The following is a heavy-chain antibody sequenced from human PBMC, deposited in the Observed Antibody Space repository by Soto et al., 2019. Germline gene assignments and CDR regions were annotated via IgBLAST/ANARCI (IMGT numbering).Heavy chain of an antibody. CDR1: GFTFTTYA. CDR2: ISGSGGST. J-gene: IGHJ2*01. V-gene: IGHV3-23*01. D-gene: IGHD1-26*01. CDR3: ASRAKGVGAMPSWYFDL. Sequence: EVQLLESGGGLVQPGESLRLSCAASGFTFTTYAMSWVRQAPGKGLEWVSAISGSGGSTYYADSVKGRFTISRDNSKNTLYLQMNSLRAEDTALYYCASRAKGVGAMPSWYFDLWGRGTLVTVSS.